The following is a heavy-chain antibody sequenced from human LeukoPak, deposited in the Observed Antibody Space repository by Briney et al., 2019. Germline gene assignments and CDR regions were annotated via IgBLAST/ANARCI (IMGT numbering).Heavy chain of an antibody. CDR2: IYHSGST. CDR1: GYSISSGSY. D-gene: IGHD4-17*01. J-gene: IGHJ4*02. Sequence: SETLSLTCAVSGYSISSGSYWGWIRQPPGKGLEWIGSIYHSGSTYYNPSLKSRVTISVDTSKNQFSLKLSSVTAADTAVYDCARHSFISYGPYFDYWGQGTLVTVSS. CDR3: ARHSFISYGPYFDY. V-gene: IGHV4-38-2*01.